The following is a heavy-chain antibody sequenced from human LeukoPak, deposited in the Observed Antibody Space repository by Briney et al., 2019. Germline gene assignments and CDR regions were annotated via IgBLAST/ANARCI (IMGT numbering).Heavy chain of an antibody. CDR3: ARASHIAGQLPRAPDY. J-gene: IGHJ4*02. D-gene: IGHD2-2*01. V-gene: IGHV3-23*01. CDR2: ISGGGGST. Sequence: RTGGSLRLSCAASGFTFSSYAMSWVRQAPGKGLEWVSTISGGGGSTYYADSVKGRFTISRDNSKNTLYLTMNSLRAEDTAVYYCARASHIAGQLPRAPDYWGQGTLVTVSS. CDR1: GFTFSSYA.